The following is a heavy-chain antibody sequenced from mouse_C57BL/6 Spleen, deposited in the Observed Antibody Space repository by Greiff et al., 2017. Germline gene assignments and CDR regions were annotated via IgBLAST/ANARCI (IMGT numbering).Heavy chain of an antibody. D-gene: IGHD1-2*01. Sequence: QVQLKQPGTELVKPGASVKLSCKASGYTFTSYWMHWVKQRPGQGLEWIGNINPSNGGTNYNEKFKSKATLTVDRSSSTAYMQLSSLTSEDSAVYYCARELRRDAMDYWGQGTSVTVSS. CDR3: ARELRRDAMDY. V-gene: IGHV1-53*01. CDR2: INPSNGGT. J-gene: IGHJ4*01. CDR1: GYTFTSYW.